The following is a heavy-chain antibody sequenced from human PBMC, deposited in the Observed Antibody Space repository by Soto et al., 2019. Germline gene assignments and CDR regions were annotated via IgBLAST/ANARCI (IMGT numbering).Heavy chain of an antibody. CDR1: GYTFTNSD. Sequence: APVKVSCKASGYTFTNSDISWVRQTPGQGLEWMGWISAYNGNTNYAQKLQGRVTMTTDTSTSTAYMELRSLRSDDTAVYYCARVVAGTPGWFDPWGQGTLVTVSS. CDR3: ARVVAGTPGWFDP. J-gene: IGHJ5*02. V-gene: IGHV1-18*01. CDR2: ISAYNGNT. D-gene: IGHD6-13*01.